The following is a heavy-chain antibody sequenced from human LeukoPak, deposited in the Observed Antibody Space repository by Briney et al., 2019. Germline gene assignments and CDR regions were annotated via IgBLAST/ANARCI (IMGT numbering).Heavy chain of an antibody. CDR3: ARVRSGSRPNYYYYGMDV. Sequence: SETLSLTCAVYGGSFSGCYWSWIRQPPGKGLEWIGEITHSGSLNYSPSLRSRVTISVDTSKNQFSLKLSSVTAADTAVYYCARVRSGSRPNYYYYGMDVWGQGTTVTVSS. J-gene: IGHJ6*02. CDR2: ITHSGSL. V-gene: IGHV4-34*01. CDR1: GGSFSGCY. D-gene: IGHD3-3*01.